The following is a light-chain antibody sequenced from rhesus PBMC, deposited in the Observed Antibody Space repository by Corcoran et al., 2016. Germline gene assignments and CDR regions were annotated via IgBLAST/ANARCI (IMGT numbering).Light chain of an antibody. Sequence: DIQMTQSPSSVSASVGDRVTITCRASQGISSYFAWYQQKAGKAPKLRIYYAATLQSGVPSRFRGSGSGTEFTLTINSLQPEDIATYYCQQYKSLPFTFGPGTKLEIK. CDR2: YAA. J-gene: IGKJ3*01. CDR3: QQYKSLPFT. CDR1: QGISSY. V-gene: IGKV1-25*01.